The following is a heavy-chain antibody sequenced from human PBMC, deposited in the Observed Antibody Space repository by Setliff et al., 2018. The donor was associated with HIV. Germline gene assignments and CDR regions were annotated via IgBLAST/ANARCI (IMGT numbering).Heavy chain of an antibody. D-gene: IGHD3-9*01. CDR2: VYYTGST. J-gene: IGHJ4*02. V-gene: IGHV4-61*10. CDR1: GDSISSASYY. CDR3: ARDQPQDYDSLTGYYTGRYFDY. Sequence: PSETLSLTCTVSGDSISSASYYWSWIRQPAGKGLEWIGRVYYTGSTNYNPSLQSRISISVDTSKNQLSLKLSSVTAADPAVDYCARDQPQDYDSLTGYYTGRYFDYWGXGTLVTVSS.